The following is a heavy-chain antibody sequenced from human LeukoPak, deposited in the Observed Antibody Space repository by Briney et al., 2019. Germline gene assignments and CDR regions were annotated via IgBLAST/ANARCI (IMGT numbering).Heavy chain of an antibody. CDR1: GCDFSTYS. CDR2: ISRSSSYI. D-gene: IGHD6-19*01. CDR3: AKGASSGWYEVVRNWFDP. Sequence: GGSLRLSCAASGCDFSTYSMSWVRQAPGKGLEWVSSISRSSSYINYADSVRGRFTISRDNAKNSLYLQMNSLRAEDTAVYYCAKGASSGWYEVVRNWFDPWGQGTLVTVSS. J-gene: IGHJ5*02. V-gene: IGHV3-21*01.